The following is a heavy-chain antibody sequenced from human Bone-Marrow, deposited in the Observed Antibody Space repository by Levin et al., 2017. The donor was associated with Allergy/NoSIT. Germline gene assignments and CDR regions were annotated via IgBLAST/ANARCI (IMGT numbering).Heavy chain of an antibody. J-gene: IGHJ6*03. D-gene: IGHD1-26*01. V-gene: IGHV3-64D*06. CDR1: GFSFIDFA. Sequence: GGSLRLSCSASGFSFIDFAMHWVRQAPGKGLEYVAAISSNGGRTYYADSLQGRVTISRDNSTSTLFLQLSSVRPDDEAKYYCVKDVGRSERSYYYYYMDVWGEGTTVTVS. CDR3: VKDVGRSERSYYYYYMDV. CDR2: ISSNGGRT.